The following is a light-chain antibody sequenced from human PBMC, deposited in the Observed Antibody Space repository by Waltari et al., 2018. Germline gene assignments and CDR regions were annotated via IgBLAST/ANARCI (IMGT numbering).Light chain of an antibody. CDR2: QDK. V-gene: IGLV3-1*01. CDR3: QSWDSSTAVI. J-gene: IGLJ2*01. Sequence: SYDLSQPPSVSVSPGQTARITCSEENLGEKFVSWYQHKAGQSPVLVMDQDKQRPSGSPERISGSNSGDTATLTISETQALDQADYYCQSWDSSTAVIFGGGTNLTVV. CDR1: NLGEKF.